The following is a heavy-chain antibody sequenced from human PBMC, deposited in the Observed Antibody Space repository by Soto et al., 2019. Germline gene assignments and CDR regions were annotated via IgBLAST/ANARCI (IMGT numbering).Heavy chain of an antibody. CDR3: ARVPDYGGNYFDY. CDR2: ISYDGSNK. V-gene: IGHV3-30-3*01. CDR1: GFTFSSYA. Sequence: QVQLVESGGGVVQPGRSLRLSCAASGFTFSSYAMHWVRQAPGKGLEWVAVISYDGSNKYYADSVKGRFTISRDNSENTLYLQMNSLRAEDTAVYYCARVPDYGGNYFDYWGQGTLVTVSS. J-gene: IGHJ4*02. D-gene: IGHD4-17*01.